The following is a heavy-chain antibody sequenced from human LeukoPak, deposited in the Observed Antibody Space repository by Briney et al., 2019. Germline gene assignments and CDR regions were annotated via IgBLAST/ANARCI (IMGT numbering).Heavy chain of an antibody. J-gene: IGHJ4*02. CDR1: GFTFSSYG. CDR2: ISYDGSNK. Sequence: GRSLRLSCAASGFTFSSYGMHWVRQAPGKGQEREAVISYDGSNKYYADSVKGRLTMYRDNSKNTLYLQMKSLRAEDTAVYYCESSGWYDQFDYCGQGSLVTASS. V-gene: IGHV3-30*03. D-gene: IGHD6-19*01. CDR3: ESSGWYDQFDY.